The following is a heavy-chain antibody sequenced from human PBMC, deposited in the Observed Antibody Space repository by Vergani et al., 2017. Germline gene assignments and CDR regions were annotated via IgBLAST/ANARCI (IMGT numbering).Heavy chain of an antibody. Sequence: QVQLVQSGAEVKKPGASVKVSCKASGYTFTSYDINWVRQATGQGLEWMGWMNPNSGNTGYAQKFQGRVTMTRNTSISTAYMELSSLRSEDTAVYYCARGSRGYCSGGSGKGWFDPWGQGTLVTVSS. V-gene: IGHV1-8*01. D-gene: IGHD2-15*01. J-gene: IGHJ5*02. CDR3: ARGSRGYCSGGSGKGWFDP. CDR2: MNPNSGNT. CDR1: GYTFTSYD.